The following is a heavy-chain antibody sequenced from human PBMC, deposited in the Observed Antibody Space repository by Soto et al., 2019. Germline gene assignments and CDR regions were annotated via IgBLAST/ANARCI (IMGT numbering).Heavy chain of an antibody. CDR3: ARDSPIGSTFSGYDAIDS. V-gene: IGHV1-69*08. CDR2: IIPLLDIT. Sequence: QVQLVQSGAEVKKPGSSVKVSCKASGGAFTNDIITWVRQAPGQGLEWMGRIIPLLDITNYAQKFQGRVTITADKSTSTAYTELNSLISEDTAVYYCARDSPIGSTFSGYDAIDSWGQGTLVTVSS. D-gene: IGHD5-12*01. J-gene: IGHJ4*02. CDR1: GGAFTNDI.